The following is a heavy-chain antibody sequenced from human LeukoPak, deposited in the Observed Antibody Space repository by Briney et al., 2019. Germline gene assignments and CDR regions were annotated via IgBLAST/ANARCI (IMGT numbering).Heavy chain of an antibody. CDR2: ISGSGGST. CDR1: GFTFSSYG. CDR3: AKDRYSGYDSTSFDY. J-gene: IGHJ4*02. V-gene: IGHV3-23*01. Sequence: GGSLRPSCAASGFTFSSYGMSWVRQAPGKGLEWVSAISGSGGSTYYADSVKGRFTISRDNSKNTVYLQMNSLRVEDTAVYYCAKDRYSGYDSTSFDYWGQGTLVTVSS. D-gene: IGHD5-12*01.